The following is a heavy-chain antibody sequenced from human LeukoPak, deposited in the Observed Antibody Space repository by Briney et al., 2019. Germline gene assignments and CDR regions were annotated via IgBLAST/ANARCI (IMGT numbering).Heavy chain of an antibody. J-gene: IGHJ6*03. V-gene: IGHV4-38-2*02. CDR3: ARAVERYNFWSGYYRTDYYYYMTS. D-gene: IGHD3-3*01. CDR1: GSSINSADY. Sequence: PSETLSLTCTVSGSSINSADYWGWIRQPPGKGLEYIGSIFHSGRAYYNPSLESRITISMDTSKNQFSLKLDSVTAADTAVYYCARAVERYNFWSGYYRTDYYYYMTSGAKGPRSPSP. CDR2: IFHSGRA.